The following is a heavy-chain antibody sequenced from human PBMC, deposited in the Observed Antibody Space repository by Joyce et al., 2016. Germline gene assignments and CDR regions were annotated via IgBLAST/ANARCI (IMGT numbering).Heavy chain of an antibody. CDR3: ARNGAYSQDS. CDR1: GGSISSAHW. CDR2: IYLGGST. Sequence: QVQLQESGPGLVKPSGTLSLTCAVSGGSISSAHWCSWVRQPPGKGLGWIGEIYLGGSTTYNPSLKSRVTISVDKSKNQLSLKMNSVTAADTAVYYCARNGAYSQDSWGQGTLVTVSS. V-gene: IGHV4-4*02. D-gene: IGHD5-12*01. J-gene: IGHJ5*01.